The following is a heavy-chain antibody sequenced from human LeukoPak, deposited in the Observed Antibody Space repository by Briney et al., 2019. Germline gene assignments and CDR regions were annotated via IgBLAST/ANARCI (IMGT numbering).Heavy chain of an antibody. J-gene: IGHJ4*02. D-gene: IGHD2-15*01. V-gene: IGHV1-69*04. Sequence: SVKVSCKASGGTFSSYAISWVRQAPGQGLEWMGRIIPILGIANYAQKFQGRVTITADKSTSTAYMELSSLRSEDTAVYYCARDRRYCSGGSCPFDYWGQGTLVTVSS. CDR2: IIPILGIA. CDR3: ARDRRYCSGGSCPFDY. CDR1: GGTFSSYA.